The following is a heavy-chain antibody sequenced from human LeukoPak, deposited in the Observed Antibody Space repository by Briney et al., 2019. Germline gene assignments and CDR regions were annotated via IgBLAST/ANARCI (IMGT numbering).Heavy chain of an antibody. CDR1: LDSTTSNF. D-gene: IGHD1-14*01. Sequence: SETLSLTCTVSLDSTTSNFWRWVRQPPGKGLEWIGEIHRSGSPNYNPSLQSRVTISIDRSRNQVALELSSVTAADTAVYYCAREILGGFNPGAYWGQGTLVTVSS. V-gene: IGHV4/OR15-8*01. CDR3: AREILGGFNPGAY. CDR2: IHRSGSP. J-gene: IGHJ4*02.